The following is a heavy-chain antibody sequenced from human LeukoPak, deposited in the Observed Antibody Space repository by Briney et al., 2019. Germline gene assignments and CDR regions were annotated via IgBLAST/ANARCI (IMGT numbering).Heavy chain of an antibody. J-gene: IGHJ4*02. CDR2: ISGSGGST. Sequence: GGTLRLSCAASGFTFSSYAMSWVRQAPGKGLEWVSAISGSGGSTYYADSVKGRFTISRDNSKNTLYLQMNSLRAEDTAVYYCAKDLIAAAGTEIDYWGQGTLVTVSS. CDR3: AKDLIAAAGTEIDY. CDR1: GFTFSSYA. D-gene: IGHD6-13*01. V-gene: IGHV3-23*01.